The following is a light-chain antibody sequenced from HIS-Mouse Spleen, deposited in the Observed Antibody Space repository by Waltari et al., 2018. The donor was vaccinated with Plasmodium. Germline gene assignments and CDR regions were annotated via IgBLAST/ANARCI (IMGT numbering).Light chain of an antibody. Sequence: SYELTQPPSVSVSPGQQARITCSGDALPKKYAYWYQQKSGQAPVLVIYEDRKRPYGIPERFSGASSGTMATLTISGAQVEDEADYYCYSTDSSGNHRVFGGGTKLTVL. CDR2: EDR. CDR3: YSTDSSGNHRV. CDR1: ALPKKY. V-gene: IGLV3-10*01. J-gene: IGLJ3*02.